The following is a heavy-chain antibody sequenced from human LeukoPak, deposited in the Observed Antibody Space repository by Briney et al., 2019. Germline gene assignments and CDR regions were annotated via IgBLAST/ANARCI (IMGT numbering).Heavy chain of an antibody. CDR3: ARTPWLVRDFDY. D-gene: IGHD6-19*01. CDR1: GGSISSNSYY. J-gene: IGHJ4*02. V-gene: IGHV4-39*01. Sequence: SETLSLTCTVSGGSISSNSYYWGWIRQPPGKGLEWIGSMYSSGTTYYNPSLKSRVTISVDTSKNQFSLKLNSVTAADTAVYYCARTPWLVRDFDYWGQGTLVTVSS. CDR2: MYSSGTT.